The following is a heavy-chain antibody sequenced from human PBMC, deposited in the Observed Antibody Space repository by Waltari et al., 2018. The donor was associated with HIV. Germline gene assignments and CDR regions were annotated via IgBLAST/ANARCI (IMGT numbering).Heavy chain of an antibody. CDR1: GKSFTNYW. D-gene: IGHD3-9*01. CDR2: IYPGDSDT. CDR3: ARRILNAYDNWFDP. Sequence: EVQLVQSVAEVKKPGESLKFSCQGSGKSFTNYWIGGGGQTPGKGLEWMGIIYPGDSDTRYSPSFQGQVTISADKSISTAYLQWSSLKASDTAMYYCARRILNAYDNWFDPWGQGTLVTVSS. J-gene: IGHJ5*02. V-gene: IGHV5-51*03.